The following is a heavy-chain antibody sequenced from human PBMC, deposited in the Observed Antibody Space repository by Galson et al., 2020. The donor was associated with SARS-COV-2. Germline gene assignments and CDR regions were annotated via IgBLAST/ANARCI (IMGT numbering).Heavy chain of an antibody. CDR3: AADSGWNTFDV. J-gene: IGHJ3*01. V-gene: IGHV3-30*03. CDR1: GFNFSMYS. D-gene: IGHD6-19*01. CDR2: ISTDGNNK. Sequence: GESLKISCVVSGFNFSMYSLHWVRQAPGKGLEWVAVISTDGNNKYYGDSVKGRFTISRDISKNTLSLQMNSLRAEDTALYYCAADSGWNTFDVWGQGTMVTVSS.